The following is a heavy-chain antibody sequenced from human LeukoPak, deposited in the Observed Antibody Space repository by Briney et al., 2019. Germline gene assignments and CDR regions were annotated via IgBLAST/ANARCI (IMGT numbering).Heavy chain of an antibody. D-gene: IGHD3-10*01. CDR1: GYSISSGYY. J-gene: IGHJ6*03. V-gene: IGHV4-38-2*01. Sequence: SETLSLTCAVSGYSISSGYYWGWIRQPPGKGLEWIGSIYHSGSTCYNPSLKSRVTISVDTSKNQFSLKLSSVTAADTAVYYCARYVLNRYYYGSDQRGYYYYYYMDVWGKGTTVTVSS. CDR3: ARYVLNRYYYGSDQRGYYYYYYMDV. CDR2: IYHSGST.